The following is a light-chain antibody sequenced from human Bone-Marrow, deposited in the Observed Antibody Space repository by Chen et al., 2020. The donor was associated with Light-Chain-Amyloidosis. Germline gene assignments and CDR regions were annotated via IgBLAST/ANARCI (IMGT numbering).Light chain of an antibody. J-gene: IGLJ3*02. CDR2: EDD. CDR3: QSYQGSSQGV. CDR1: SGSIATNY. V-gene: IGLV6-57*01. Sequence: NFMLTQPHSVSESPGKTVIISCTRSSGSIATNYVQWYQQRPGSSPTTVIYEDDQKPSGVPDRFSGSIDRTSNSASLTISGLKTEDEADYYCQSYQGSSQGVFGGGTKLTVL.